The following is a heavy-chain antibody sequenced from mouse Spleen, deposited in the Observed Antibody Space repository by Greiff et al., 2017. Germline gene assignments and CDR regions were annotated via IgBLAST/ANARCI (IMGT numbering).Heavy chain of an antibody. V-gene: IGHV1-82*01. CDR1: GYAFSSSW. J-gene: IGHJ2*01. D-gene: IGHD1-1*01. CDR3: ATLYGSNYFDY. Sequence: QVQLQQSGPELVKPGASVKISCKASGYAFSSSWMNWVKQRPGKGLEWIGRIYPGDGDTNYNGKFKGKATLTADKSSSTAYMQLSSLTSEDSAVYFCATLYGSNYFDYWGQGTTLTVSS. CDR2: IYPGDGDT.